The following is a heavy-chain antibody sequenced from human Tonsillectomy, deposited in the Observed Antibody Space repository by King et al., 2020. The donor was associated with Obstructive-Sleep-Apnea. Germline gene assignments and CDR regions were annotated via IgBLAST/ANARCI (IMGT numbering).Heavy chain of an antibody. CDR3: AKGYSSIWYDYFDY. J-gene: IGHJ4*02. CDR2: ISGGRSSQ. CDR1: GFFFSSPA. V-gene: IGHV3-23*04. Sequence: VQLVESGGDLVQPGGSWRLSCAAFGFFFSSPAITWVCQAPGRGRDWVSVISGGRSSQYYTDSVKGRFTISRDNSKNTLYLQMNSLRDEDTAVYYCAKGYSSIWYDYFDYWGQGTLVTVSS. D-gene: IGHD6-13*01.